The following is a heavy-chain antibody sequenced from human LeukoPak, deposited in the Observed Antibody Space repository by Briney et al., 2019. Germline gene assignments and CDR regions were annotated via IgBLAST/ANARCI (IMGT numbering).Heavy chain of an antibody. CDR1: GFTFSNAW. Sequence: GGSLRLSCAASGFTFSNAWMSWVRQAPGKGLEWVGRIKSKTDGGTTDYAAPVKGRFTISREDSKNTLYLQLNSLKTEDTGVYYCITTTSFYGAKGYWGRGTLVTVSS. D-gene: IGHD4-17*01. J-gene: IGHJ4*02. V-gene: IGHV3-15*01. CDR2: IKSKTDGGTT. CDR3: ITTTSFYGAKGY.